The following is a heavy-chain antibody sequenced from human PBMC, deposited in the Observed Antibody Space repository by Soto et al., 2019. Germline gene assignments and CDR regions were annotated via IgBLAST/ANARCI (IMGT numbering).Heavy chain of an antibody. Sequence: GSLSLSSAASGFNISGYWMHWISTHPEKGLAWASHINSAGSGTNYADSVKGRFTISRDNAKNTLYLQMNSLRAEDTAVYYCVRARLLGYRYGPVWGQGTLVTVSS. CDR2: INSAGSGT. D-gene: IGHD5-18*01. CDR3: VRARLLGYRYGPV. CDR1: GFNISGYW. J-gene: IGHJ4*02. V-gene: IGHV3-74*01.